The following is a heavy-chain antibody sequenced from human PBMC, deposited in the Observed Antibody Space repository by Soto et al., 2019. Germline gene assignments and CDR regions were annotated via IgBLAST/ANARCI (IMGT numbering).Heavy chain of an antibody. V-gene: IGHV4-39*01. CDR3: ARHFRGAVNMNWFAP. CDR1: GGSIISSNFY. Sequence: QLQESGPGLVKPSETLSLTCTVSGGSIISSNFYWGWIRQPPGKGLEWIGSVEYGGSTYDNPSLKSRVTLSADTSKNQSSLNLTSVTAADTAIYYCARHFRGAVNMNWFAPWGHGTLVTVSS. J-gene: IGHJ5*02. CDR2: VEYGGST. D-gene: IGHD4-17*01.